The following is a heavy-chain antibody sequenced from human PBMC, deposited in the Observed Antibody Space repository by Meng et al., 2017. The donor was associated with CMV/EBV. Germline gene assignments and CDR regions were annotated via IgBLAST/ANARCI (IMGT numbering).Heavy chain of an antibody. CDR3: ARESHGTTGTTPVDWFDP. J-gene: IGHJ5*02. CDR2: IIPIFGTA. CDR1: GGTFSSYA. V-gene: IGHV1-69*05. Sequence: SVKVSCKASGGTFSSYAISWVRQAPGQGLEWMGGIIPIFGTANYAQKFQGRVTMTRDTSISTAYMELSRLRSDDTAVYYCARESHGTTGTTPVDWFDPWGQGTLVTVSS. D-gene: IGHD1-1*01.